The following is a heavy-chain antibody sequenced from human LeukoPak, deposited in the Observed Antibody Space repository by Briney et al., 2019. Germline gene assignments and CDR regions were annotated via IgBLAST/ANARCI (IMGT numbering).Heavy chain of an antibody. CDR2: IYPGDSDT. D-gene: IGHD6-13*01. J-gene: IGHJ5*02. Sequence: GESLKISCKASGYSFTSYWIAWVRQMPGKGLEWMGIIYPGDSDTRYSPSFQGQVTISVDKSISTAYLQWSCLKASDRAIYFCARQSKQQLEDWFDPWGQGTLVTVSS. CDR1: GYSFTSYW. CDR3: ARQSKQQLEDWFDP. V-gene: IGHV5-51*01.